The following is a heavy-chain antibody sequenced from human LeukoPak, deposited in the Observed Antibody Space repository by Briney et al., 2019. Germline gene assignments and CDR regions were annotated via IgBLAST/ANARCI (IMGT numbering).Heavy chain of an antibody. J-gene: IGHJ3*02. D-gene: IGHD1-26*01. V-gene: IGHV3-7*01. CDR1: GFTFSSYW. CDR3: ARADRRIVGATRHDAFDI. CDR2: IKQDGSEK. Sequence: GGSLRLSCAASGFTFSSYWMSWVRQAPGKGLEWVANIKQDGSEKYYVDSVKGRFTISRDNAKNSLYPQMNSLRAEDTAVYYCARADRRIVGATRHDAFDIWGQGTMVTVSS.